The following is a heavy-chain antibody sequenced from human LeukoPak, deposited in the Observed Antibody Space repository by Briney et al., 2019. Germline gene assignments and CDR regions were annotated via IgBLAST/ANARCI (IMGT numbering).Heavy chain of an antibody. CDR3: ARLGGATSPFGY. Sequence: PSETLSLTRTVSGGSISSYYWSWIRQPPGKGLEWIGYIYYTGNTNYNPSLKSRVTISVDTSKNQFSLNLSSVTAADTAIYYCARLGGATSPFGYWGQGTLVTVSS. J-gene: IGHJ4*02. CDR2: IYYTGNT. CDR1: GGSISSYY. V-gene: IGHV4-59*08. D-gene: IGHD1-26*01.